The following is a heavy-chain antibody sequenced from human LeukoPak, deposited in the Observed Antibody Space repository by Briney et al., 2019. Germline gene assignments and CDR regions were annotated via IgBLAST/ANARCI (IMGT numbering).Heavy chain of an antibody. D-gene: IGHD3-10*01. CDR2: ISGSGGST. CDR3: AKSPMGRGFDY. Sequence: GGSLRLSCAASGFTFSNAWMSWVRQAPGKGLEWVSVISGSGGSTFYADSVKGRFTISRDNSKNTLYLQMNSLRAEDTAVYYCAKSPMGRGFDYWGQGTLVTVSS. J-gene: IGHJ4*02. V-gene: IGHV3-23*01. CDR1: GFTFSNAW.